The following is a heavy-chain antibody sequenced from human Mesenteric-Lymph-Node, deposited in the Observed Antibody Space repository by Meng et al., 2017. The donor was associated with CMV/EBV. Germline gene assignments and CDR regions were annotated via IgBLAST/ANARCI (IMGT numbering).Heavy chain of an antibody. J-gene: IGHJ4*02. CDR3: ARDTTGEYDY. V-gene: IGHV1-18*01. D-gene: IGHD7-27*01. CDR1: GYTFTTYG. CDR2: ISAYSGNT. Sequence: ASVKVSCKAFGYTFTTYGISWVRQAPGQGLEWMGWISAYSGNTKYAQKFQGRVTMTTDTSTSTVYMELSSLRSDDTAVYYCARDTTGEYDYWGQGTLVTVSS.